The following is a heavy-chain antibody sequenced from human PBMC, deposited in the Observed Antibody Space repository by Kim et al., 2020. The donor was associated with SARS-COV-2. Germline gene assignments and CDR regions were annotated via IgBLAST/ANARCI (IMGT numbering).Heavy chain of an antibody. Sequence: GGSLRLSCAASGFTFSSYAMHWVRQAPGKGLEWVAVISYDGSNKYYVDSVKGRFTISRDNSKNTLYLQMNSLRAEDTAVYYCARDRVIIAAAGTGGQWLVPDVEYYVDYWGQGTLVTVSS. V-gene: IGHV3-30*04. D-gene: IGHD6-13*01. CDR2: ISYDGSNK. CDR1: GFTFSSYA. CDR3: ARDRVIIAAAGTGGQWLVPDVEYYVDY. J-gene: IGHJ4*02.